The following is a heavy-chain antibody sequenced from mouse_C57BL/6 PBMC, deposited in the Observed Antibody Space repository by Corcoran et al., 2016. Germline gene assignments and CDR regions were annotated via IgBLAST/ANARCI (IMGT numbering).Heavy chain of an antibody. J-gene: IGHJ3*01. CDR1: GYTFTTYG. D-gene: IGHD2-4*01. V-gene: IGHV9-3*01. CDR3: ANDYDRFAY. CDR2: INTYSGVP. Sequence: QIQFVQSGPELKKPGETVKISCKASGYTFTTYGMSWVKQAPGKGLKWMGWINTYSGVPTYADDFKGRFAFSLETSASTAYLQINNLKNEDTATYFCANDYDRFAYWGQGTLVTVSA.